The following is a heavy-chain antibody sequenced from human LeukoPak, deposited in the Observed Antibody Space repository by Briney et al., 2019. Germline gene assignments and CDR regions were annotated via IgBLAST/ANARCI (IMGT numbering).Heavy chain of an antibody. Sequence: GGSLRLSCAASGFTVSSNYMSWVRQAPGKGLEWVSVIYSGGSTYYADSVKGRFTISKDNSKNTLYLQMNSLRAEDTAVYYCAREGPKLDAFDIWGQGTMVTVSS. CDR2: IYSGGST. CDR3: AREGPKLDAFDI. V-gene: IGHV3-53*01. D-gene: IGHD3/OR15-3a*01. J-gene: IGHJ3*02. CDR1: GFTVSSNY.